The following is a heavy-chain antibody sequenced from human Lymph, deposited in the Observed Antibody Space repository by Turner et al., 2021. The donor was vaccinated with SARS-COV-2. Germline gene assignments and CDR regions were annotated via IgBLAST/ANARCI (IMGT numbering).Heavy chain of an antibody. Sequence: QVQLVESGGGVVQPGRSLRLSCAASGFTFSSHVMHWVRQAPGKGLEGVAVIWYDGSNKYYADSVKGRFTISRDNSKNTLYLQMNSRRAEDTAVYYCARGLGSSWYSGGFDYWGQGTLVTVSS. CDR3: ARGLGSSWYSGGFDY. J-gene: IGHJ4*02. D-gene: IGHD6-13*01. CDR2: IWYDGSNK. CDR1: GFTFSSHV. V-gene: IGHV3-33*01.